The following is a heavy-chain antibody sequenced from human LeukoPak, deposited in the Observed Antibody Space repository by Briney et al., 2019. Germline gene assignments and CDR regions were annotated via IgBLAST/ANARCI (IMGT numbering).Heavy chain of an antibody. J-gene: IGHJ4*02. CDR3: AGSDPRELFDY. Sequence: PSETLSLTCTVSGGSISSSSYYWGWIRQPPGKGLEWIGSIYYSGSTYYNPSLKSRVTISVDTSKNQFSLKLSSVTAADTAVYYCAGSDPRELFDYWGQGTLVTVSS. CDR2: IYYSGST. V-gene: IGHV4-39*07. CDR1: GGSISSSSYY. D-gene: IGHD1-7*01.